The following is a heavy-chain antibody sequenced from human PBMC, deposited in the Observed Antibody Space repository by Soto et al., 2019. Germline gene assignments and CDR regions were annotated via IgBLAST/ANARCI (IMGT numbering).Heavy chain of an antibody. CDR1: GFTFSNAW. Sequence: EVQLVESGGGLVKPGGSLRLSCAASGFTFSNAWMSWVRQAPGKGLEWVGRMKSKRDGGTTEYAAPVKGRFTISRDDSKNTQYLQMNSLKTEDTAVYYCTTHGDLLFDYWGQGTLVTVFS. D-gene: IGHD4-17*01. CDR2: MKSKRDGGTT. J-gene: IGHJ4*02. V-gene: IGHV3-15*01. CDR3: TTHGDLLFDY.